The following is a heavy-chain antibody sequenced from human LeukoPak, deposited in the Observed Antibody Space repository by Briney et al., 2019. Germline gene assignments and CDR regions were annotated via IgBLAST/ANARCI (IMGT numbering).Heavy chain of an antibody. CDR3: ARAGRYGDYAWFDP. CDR2: INPSGGST. D-gene: IGHD4-17*01. CDR1: GFTFSNYV. V-gene: IGHV1-46*01. Sequence: GGSLRLSCAASGFTFSNYVMHWVRQAPGQGLEWMGIINPSGGSTSYAQKFQGRVTMTRDTSTSTVYMELSSLRSEDTAVYYCARAGRYGDYAWFDPWGQGTLVTVSS. J-gene: IGHJ5*02.